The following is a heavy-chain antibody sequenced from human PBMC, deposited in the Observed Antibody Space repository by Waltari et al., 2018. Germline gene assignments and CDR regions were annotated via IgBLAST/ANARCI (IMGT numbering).Heavy chain of an antibody. CDR1: GYTFPHYA. Sequence: QLQLVQSGSELQKPGASVKISCKTYGYTFPHYAINVPRQAPGQGLELMGWIITSTGNPTYAHDFTGRFIFSLDTSVDTAYLEINSLKVEDTAVYYCAREVVPPHTVVVNWFDPWGQGTLVTVSS. J-gene: IGHJ5*02. CDR2: IITSTGNP. V-gene: IGHV7-4-1*02. CDR3: AREVVPPHTVVVNWFDP. D-gene: IGHD2-2*01.